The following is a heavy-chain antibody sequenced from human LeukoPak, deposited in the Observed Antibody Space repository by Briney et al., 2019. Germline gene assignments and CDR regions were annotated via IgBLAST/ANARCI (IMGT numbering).Heavy chain of an antibody. CDR3: AKGYDSSGYYYFDY. V-gene: IGHV3-30*18. CDR1: GFTFSRYG. J-gene: IGHJ4*02. Sequence: GRSLRLSCAASGFTFSRYGMHWVRQAPGKGLEGVAVISCDGSNKYYADSVKGRFTISRENSKNTLYLQMNSLRAEDTAVYYCAKGYDSSGYYYFDYWGQGTLVTVSS. CDR2: ISCDGSNK. D-gene: IGHD3-22*01.